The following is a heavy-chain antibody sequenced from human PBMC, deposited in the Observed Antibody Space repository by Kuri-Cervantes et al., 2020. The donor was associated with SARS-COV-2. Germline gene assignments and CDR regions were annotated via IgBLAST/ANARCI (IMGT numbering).Heavy chain of an antibody. J-gene: IGHJ6*03. CDR1: GFTFSSYA. V-gene: IGHV3-30*04. D-gene: IGHD3-9*01. CDR3: ARSVRYFDWLLSYYYYYYMDV. CDR2: ISYDGSNK. Sequence: GESLKISCVASGFTFSSYAMHWVRQAPGKGLEWVAIISYDGSNKYSADSVKGRFTLSRDNSNNMLYLQMNSLRAEDTAVYYCARSVRYFDWLLSYYYYYYMDVWGKGTTVTVSS.